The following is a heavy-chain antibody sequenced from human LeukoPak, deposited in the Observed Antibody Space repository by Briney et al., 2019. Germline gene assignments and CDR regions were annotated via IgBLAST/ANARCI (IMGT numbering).Heavy chain of an antibody. CDR3: AKETPNTGWFDP. D-gene: IGHD1-14*01. CDR1: GHTFTTYY. CDR2: INPSGDGT. Sequence: ASVKVSCKASGHTFTTYYVHLVRQAPGQGLEWMGVINPSGDGTDYPQRFQGRVTLTRDTSTSTVYMELSSLRSEDTAIYYCAKETPNTGWFDPWGQGTLVTVSS. V-gene: IGHV1-46*01. J-gene: IGHJ5*02.